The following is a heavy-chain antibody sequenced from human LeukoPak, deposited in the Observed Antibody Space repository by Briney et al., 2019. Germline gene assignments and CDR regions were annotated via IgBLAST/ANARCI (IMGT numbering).Heavy chain of an antibody. J-gene: IGHJ4*02. D-gene: IGHD2/OR15-2a*01. CDR1: EFTFSSFG. CDR3: AKEGPRGNSQFDY. Sequence: GGSLRLSCVASEFTFSSFGMHWVRQAPGKGLEWEAVISFDGSNEYYADSVKGRFTISRDNSKNTLYLQMNSLRAEDTAVYYCAKEGPRGNSQFDYWGQGTLVTVSS. CDR2: ISFDGSNE. V-gene: IGHV3-30*18.